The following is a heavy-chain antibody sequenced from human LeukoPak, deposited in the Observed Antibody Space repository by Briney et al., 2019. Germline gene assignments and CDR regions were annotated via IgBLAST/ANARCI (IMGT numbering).Heavy chain of an antibody. CDR3: ARHFESMPGIAVTGTGGVVRDY. CDR2: ISPNSGGT. D-gene: IGHD6-19*01. CDR1: GYTLTDYY. J-gene: IGHJ4*02. V-gene: IGHV1-2*02. Sequence: GASVKVSRKASGYTLTDYYMHWVRQAPGQGLEWMGWISPNSGGTNYAQNFQGRVTMTRDTSVSTAYMELSSLRSDDTAVYYCARHFESMPGIAVTGTGGVVRDYWGQGTLVTVSS.